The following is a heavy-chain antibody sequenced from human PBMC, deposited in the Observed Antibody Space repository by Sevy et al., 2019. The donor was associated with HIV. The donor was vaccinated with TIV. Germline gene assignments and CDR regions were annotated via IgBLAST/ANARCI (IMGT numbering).Heavy chain of an antibody. J-gene: IGHJ3*02. Sequence: QLGGSLRLSCAASGFTFSSYAMSWVRQAPGKGLEWVSAISGSGGSTYYADSVKGRFTISRDNSKNTLYLQMNSLRAEDTAVYYCAKALPEHTIFGVVIKDDAFDIWGQGTMVTVSS. CDR2: ISGSGGST. CDR1: GFTFSSYA. D-gene: IGHD3-3*01. CDR3: AKALPEHTIFGVVIKDDAFDI. V-gene: IGHV3-23*01.